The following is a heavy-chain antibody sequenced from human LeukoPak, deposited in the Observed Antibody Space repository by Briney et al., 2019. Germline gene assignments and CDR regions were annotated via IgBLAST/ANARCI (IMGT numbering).Heavy chain of an antibody. D-gene: IGHD3-16*01. CDR3: ASWGSSSGLWWFDP. CDR2: ISSSSSYI. J-gene: IGHJ5*02. CDR1: GFTFSSYS. V-gene: IGHV3-21*01. Sequence: GGSLRLSCAASGFTFSSYSMNWVRQAPGKGLEWVSSISSSSSYIYYADSVKGRFTISRDNAKNSLYLQMNSLRAEDTAVYYCASWGSSSGLWWFDPWGQGTLVTVSS.